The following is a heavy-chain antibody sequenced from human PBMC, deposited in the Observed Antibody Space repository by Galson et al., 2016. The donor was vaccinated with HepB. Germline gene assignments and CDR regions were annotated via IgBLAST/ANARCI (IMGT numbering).Heavy chain of an antibody. CDR3: VKGGDYCLPS. CDR1: GASITDYTW. J-gene: IGHJ5*02. D-gene: IGHD2-21*02. CDR2: IFHDGSS. Sequence: ETLSLTCAVSGASITDYTWWHWVRQPAGKGLEWIGEIFHDGSSNFNPSLKSLVTISVDKSNNHFALELRSVTAADTAVYYCVKGGDYCLPSWGQGTLVTVSS. V-gene: IGHV4-4*02.